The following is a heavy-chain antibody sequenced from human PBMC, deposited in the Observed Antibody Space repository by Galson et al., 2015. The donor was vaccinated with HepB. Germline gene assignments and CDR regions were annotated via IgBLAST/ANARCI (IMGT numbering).Heavy chain of an antibody. V-gene: IGHV3-53*01. CDR1: GFTVSSNQ. D-gene: IGHD3-9*01. J-gene: IGHJ6*02. Sequence: SLRLSCAVSGFTVSSNQMSWVRQAPGKGLEWVSIIYSGGTTYHADSGKGRLTISRDNSKNTLYLQMNSLRAEDTAVYYCVRKRDYDMGYGMDVWGQGTTVTVSS. CDR3: VRKRDYDMGYGMDV. CDR2: IYSGGTT.